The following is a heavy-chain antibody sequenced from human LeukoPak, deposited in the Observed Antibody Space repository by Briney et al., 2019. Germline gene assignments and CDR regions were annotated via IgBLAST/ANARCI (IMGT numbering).Heavy chain of an antibody. D-gene: IGHD6-19*01. CDR2: ISGSGTRT. J-gene: IGHJ4*02. CDR3: AKDSRPTIAVAGFDY. V-gene: IGHV3-23*01. Sequence: GGSLRLSCSVSRFTFNNYAMNWVRQAPGKGLEWASGISGSGTRTYYADSVKGRFTISRDNSKNTLYLQMNNLRAEDTAVYFCAKDSRPTIAVAGFDYWGQGTLVTVSS. CDR1: RFTFNNYA.